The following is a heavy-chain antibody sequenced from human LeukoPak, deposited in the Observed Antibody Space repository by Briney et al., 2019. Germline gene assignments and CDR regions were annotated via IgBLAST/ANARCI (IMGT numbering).Heavy chain of an antibody. V-gene: IGHV3-30*18. Sequence: PGGSLRLSCAASGFTFSSYAMSWVRQAPGKGLEWVAVISYDGSNKYYADSVKGRFTISRDNSKNTLYLQMNSLRAEDTAVYYCAKDLSPWLSRDFDYWGQGTLVTVSS. J-gene: IGHJ4*02. CDR1: GFTFSSYA. D-gene: IGHD3-22*01. CDR3: AKDLSPWLSRDFDY. CDR2: ISYDGSNK.